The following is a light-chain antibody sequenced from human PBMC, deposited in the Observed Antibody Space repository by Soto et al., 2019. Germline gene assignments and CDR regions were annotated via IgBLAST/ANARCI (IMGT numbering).Light chain of an antibody. CDR3: QQYNSYWT. CDR2: KSS. Sequence: DIQMTQSPSTLSASVGDRVTITCRASQSFGAWLAWYQQKPGKAPKLLIYKSSTLESGVPSRFSGSGSGTEFTLTISSLQPDDFATYYCQQYNSYWTFGQGTKVEVK. V-gene: IGKV1-5*03. CDR1: QSFGAW. J-gene: IGKJ1*01.